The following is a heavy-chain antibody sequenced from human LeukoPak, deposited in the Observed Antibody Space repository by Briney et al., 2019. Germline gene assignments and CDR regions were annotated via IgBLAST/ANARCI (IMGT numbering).Heavy chain of an antibody. CDR2: IRSKAYAGTT. CDR3: TRAAKYQLLRRTAEYLQH. J-gene: IGHJ1*01. D-gene: IGHD2-2*01. Sequence: TGGSLRLSCTASGFIFGDYAMSWVRQAPGKGLEWVGFIRSKAYAGTTEYAASVKGRFTISRDDSKSIVYLQMTTLKTEDTAVYYCTRAAKYQLLRRTAEYLQHWGQGTLVTVSS. V-gene: IGHV3-49*04. CDR1: GFIFGDYA.